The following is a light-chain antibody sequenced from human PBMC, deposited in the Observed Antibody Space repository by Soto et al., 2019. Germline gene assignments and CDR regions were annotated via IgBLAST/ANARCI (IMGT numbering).Light chain of an antibody. CDR3: SSYTRSSTL. V-gene: IGLV2-14*03. CDR1: SSDVGGYNY. CDR2: DVS. Sequence: QSVLTQPASVSGSPGQSITISCTGASSDVGGYNYVSWYQHHPGKAPKLMIYDVSNRLSGVSNRFSDSKSGNTASLIISGLQAEDEADYYCSSYTRSSTLFGGGTKLTVL. J-gene: IGLJ2*01.